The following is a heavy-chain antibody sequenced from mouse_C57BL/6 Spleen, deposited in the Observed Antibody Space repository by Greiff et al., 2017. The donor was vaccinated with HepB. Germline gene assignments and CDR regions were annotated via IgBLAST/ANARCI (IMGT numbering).Heavy chain of an antibody. D-gene: IGHD2-3*01. CDR3: ARDYDGWGYFDV. V-gene: IGHV1-76*01. Sequence: QVQLQQSGAELVRPGASVKLSCKASGYTFTDYYINWVKQRPGQGLEWIARIYPGSGNTYYNEKFKGKATLTAEKSSSTAYMQLSSLTSEDSAVYFCARDYDGWGYFDVWGTGTTVTVSS. CDR2: IYPGSGNT. CDR1: GYTFTDYY. J-gene: IGHJ1*03.